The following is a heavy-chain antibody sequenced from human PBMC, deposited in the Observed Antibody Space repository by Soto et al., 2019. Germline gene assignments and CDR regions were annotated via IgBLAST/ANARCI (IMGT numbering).Heavy chain of an antibody. V-gene: IGHV3-74*01. CDR3: AKEIRFLEWLLGYFDY. J-gene: IGHJ4*02. CDR2: INNDGSGT. Sequence: GSLRLSCAASGFTFTNYWMHWVRQAPGKGLVWVSRINNDGSGTSYADSVKGRFTISRDNSKNTLYLQMNSLRAEDTAVYYCAKEIRFLEWLLGYFDYWGQGTLVTVSS. D-gene: IGHD3-3*01. CDR1: GFTFTNYW.